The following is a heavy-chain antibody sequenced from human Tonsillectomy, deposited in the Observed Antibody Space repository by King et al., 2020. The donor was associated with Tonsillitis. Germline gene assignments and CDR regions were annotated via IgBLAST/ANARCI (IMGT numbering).Heavy chain of an antibody. CDR1: GFSLSTSGVG. CDR3: ANSFTFYGCWSGPEQRYGVDV. D-gene: IGHD3-3*01. V-gene: IGHV2-5*02. J-gene: IGHJ6*02. Sequence: ITLKESGPTLVKPTQTLTLTCTFSGFSLSTSGVGVGWVRQPPGKALECLAIIYWDDDKRYSPSLKSRLTITKDTSKNQVVITMINMDPVDTATYYCANSFTFYGCWSGPEQRYGVDVWGQGTTVTVSS. CDR2: IYWDDDK.